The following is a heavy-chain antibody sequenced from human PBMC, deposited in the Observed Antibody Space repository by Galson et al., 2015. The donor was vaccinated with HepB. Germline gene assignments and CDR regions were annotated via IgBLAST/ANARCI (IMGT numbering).Heavy chain of an antibody. CDR2: IKQDGSEK. CDR3: ARVRAVADLFDY. D-gene: IGHD6-19*01. Sequence: SLRLSCAASGFTFSSYWMSWVRQAPGKGLEWVANIKQDGSEKYYVDSVTGRFTISRDNAKNSLSLQMNSLRAEDTAVYYCARVRAVADLFDYWGQGTLVTVSS. V-gene: IGHV3-7*03. CDR1: GFTFSSYW. J-gene: IGHJ4*02.